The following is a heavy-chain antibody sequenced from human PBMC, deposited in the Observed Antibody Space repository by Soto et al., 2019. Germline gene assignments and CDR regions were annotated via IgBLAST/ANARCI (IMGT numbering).Heavy chain of an antibody. V-gene: IGHV1-8*01. Sequence: ASVKVSCKASGYTFTSYDINWVRQATGQGLEWMGWMNPNSGNTGYAQKFQGRVTMTRNTSISTAYMELSSLRSEDTAVYYCARKRGYDFWSGSHYYYMDVWGKGTTVTVSS. CDR3: ARKRGYDFWSGSHYYYMDV. D-gene: IGHD3-3*01. J-gene: IGHJ6*03. CDR1: GYTFTSYD. CDR2: MNPNSGNT.